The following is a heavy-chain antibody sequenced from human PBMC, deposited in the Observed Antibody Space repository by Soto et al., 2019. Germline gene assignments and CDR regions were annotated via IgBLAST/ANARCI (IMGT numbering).Heavy chain of an antibody. CDR2: ISGSGGST. CDR3: AKEGYSSSWYRGLVTGRMGQNWFDP. D-gene: IGHD6-13*01. Sequence: PGGSLRLSCAASGFTFSSYAMSWVRQAPGKGLEWVSAISGSGGSTYYADSVKGRFTISRDNSKNTLYLQMNSLRAEDTAVYYCAKEGYSSSWYRGLVTGRMGQNWFDPWGQGTLVTVSS. CDR1: GFTFSSYA. J-gene: IGHJ5*02. V-gene: IGHV3-23*01.